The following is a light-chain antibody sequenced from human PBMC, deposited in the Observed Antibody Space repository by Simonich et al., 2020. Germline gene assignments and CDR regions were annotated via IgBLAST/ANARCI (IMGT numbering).Light chain of an antibody. V-gene: IGKV4-1*01. CDR1: QSVLYSSNNKNY. Sequence: DIVMTQSPDSLAVSLGERATINCKSSQSVLYSSNNKNYLAWYQQKPGQPPKLLIYWEATRESLFPDRFGCSGSGTDFTLTISSLQAEDVAVYYCQQYYSTPYTFGQGTKLEIK. CDR3: QQYYSTPYT. J-gene: IGKJ2*01. CDR2: WEA.